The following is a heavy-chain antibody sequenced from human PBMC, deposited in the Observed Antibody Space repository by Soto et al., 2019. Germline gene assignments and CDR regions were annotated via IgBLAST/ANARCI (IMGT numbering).Heavy chain of an antibody. Sequence: EVQLLESGGRLVLPGGSLRLSCEASGFTFTSSAMNWVRQAPGKGLEWVSGISSSGGLTYYADTVKGRFSISRDNSKNPLYLQMISLRAEDTAVYYCAKVGFSFDYWGQGTLVTVSS. D-gene: IGHD3-10*01. V-gene: IGHV3-23*01. J-gene: IGHJ4*02. CDR3: AKVGFSFDY. CDR1: GFTFTSSA. CDR2: ISSSGGLT.